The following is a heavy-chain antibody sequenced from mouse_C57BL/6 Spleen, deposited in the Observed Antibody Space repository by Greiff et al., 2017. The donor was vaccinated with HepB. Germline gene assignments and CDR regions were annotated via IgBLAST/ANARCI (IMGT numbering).Heavy chain of an antibody. V-gene: IGHV5-17*01. CDR2: ISSGSSTI. Sequence: EVKLVESGGGLVKPGGSLKLSCAASGFTFSDYGMHWVRQAPEKGLEWVAYISSGSSTIYYADTVKGRFTISRDNAKNTLFLQMTSLGSEDTAMYYCAGEYEGWFAYWGQGTLVTVSA. CDR1: GFTFSDYG. J-gene: IGHJ3*01. D-gene: IGHD2-14*01. CDR3: AGEYEGWFAY.